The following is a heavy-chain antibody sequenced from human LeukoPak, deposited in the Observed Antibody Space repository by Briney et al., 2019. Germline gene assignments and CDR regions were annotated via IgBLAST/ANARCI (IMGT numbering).Heavy chain of an antibody. D-gene: IGHD7-27*01. CDR1: GFTFSRYW. Sequence: GGSLRLSCAAAGFTFSRYWMSWVRQATGKGLECVARIKEDGSEAHYVDSVKGRFTISRDNAKESLYLQMNSLRAEDTAVYYCTRDYTGGWNDYWGQGIRVTVSS. CDR2: IKEDGSEA. J-gene: IGHJ4*02. V-gene: IGHV3-7*01. CDR3: TRDYTGGWNDY.